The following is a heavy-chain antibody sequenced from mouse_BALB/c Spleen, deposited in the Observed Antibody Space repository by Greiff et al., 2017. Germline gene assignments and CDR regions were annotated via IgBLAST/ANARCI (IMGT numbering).Heavy chain of an antibody. CDR2: IWAGGST. CDR1: GFSLTSYG. J-gene: IGHJ4*01. CDR3: ARPIYYDYDDVSHYAMDY. Sequence: QVQLQQSGPGLVAPSQSLSITCTVSGFSLTSYGVHWVRQPPGKGLEWLGVIWAGGSTNYNSALMSRLSISKDNSKSQVFFKMNSLQTDDTARYYCARPIYYDYDDVSHYAMDYWGQGTSVTVSS. D-gene: IGHD2-4*01. V-gene: IGHV2-9*02.